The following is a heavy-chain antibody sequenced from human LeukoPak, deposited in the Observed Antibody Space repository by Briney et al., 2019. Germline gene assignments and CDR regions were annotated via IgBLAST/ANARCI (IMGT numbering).Heavy chain of an antibody. CDR3: ARELWFDY. V-gene: IGHV1-2*06. CDR2: IDPNGGGT. Sequence: HRASVKVSCKASGYTSTGSYMHWVRQAPGQGLEWMGRIDPNGGGTNYAQKFQGRVTMTRDTSISTAYMELSRLRSDDTAVYYCARELWFDYWGQGTLVTVSS. CDR1: GYTSTGSY. J-gene: IGHJ4*02. D-gene: IGHD3-10*01.